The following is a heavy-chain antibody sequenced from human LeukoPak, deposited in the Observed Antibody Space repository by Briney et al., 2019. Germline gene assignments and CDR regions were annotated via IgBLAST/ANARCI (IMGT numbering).Heavy chain of an antibody. D-gene: IGHD3-22*01. V-gene: IGHV3-23*01. CDR2: ISASGP. J-gene: IGHJ4*02. CDR1: GFTSSRLA. CDR3: AKDHESDGYPCLDH. Sequence: GGSLRLSCAASGFTSSRLAMTWVRQAPGKGLEWVSTISASGPYYADAVRGRFTISRDNSRNTLSLQMDSLRAEDTAVYYCAKDHESDGYPCLDHWGLGALVTVSP.